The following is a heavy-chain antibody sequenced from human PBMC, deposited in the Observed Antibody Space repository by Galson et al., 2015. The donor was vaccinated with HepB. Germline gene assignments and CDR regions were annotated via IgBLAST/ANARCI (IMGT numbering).Heavy chain of an antibody. CDR1: GFTFSSYS. Sequence: SLRLSCAASGFTFSSYSMNWVRQAPGKGLEWVSSISSSSSYIYYADSVKGRFTISRDNAKNSLYLQMNSLRAEDTAVYYCASCSGGSCYGGRLVTGMDVWGQGTTVTVSS. D-gene: IGHD2-15*01. CDR3: ASCSGGSCYGGRLVTGMDV. J-gene: IGHJ6*02. CDR2: ISSSSSYI. V-gene: IGHV3-21*01.